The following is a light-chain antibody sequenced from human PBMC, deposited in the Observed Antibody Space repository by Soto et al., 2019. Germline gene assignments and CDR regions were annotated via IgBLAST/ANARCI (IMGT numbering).Light chain of an antibody. Sequence: QSVLTQPASVSGSPGQSITISCTGTSNDVGGYNLVSWYQQHPGKVPKLIIYEGNKRPSGVSDRFSGSKSGNTASLTISALQAEDEDDYSCCSFAGGATFVFGGGTQLTVL. J-gene: IGLJ2*01. CDR2: EGN. CDR1: SNDVGGYNL. V-gene: IGLV2-23*03. CDR3: CSFAGGATFV.